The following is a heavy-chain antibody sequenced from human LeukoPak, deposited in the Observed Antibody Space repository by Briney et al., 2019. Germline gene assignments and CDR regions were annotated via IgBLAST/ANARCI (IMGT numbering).Heavy chain of an antibody. Sequence: GGSLRLSCAASGFTFSSYWMSWVRQAPGKGLEWVANIKQDGSEKYYVDSVKGRFTISRDNAKNSLYLQMNSLRAEDTAVYYCARAIRVGSSWSNAGYWGQGTLVTVSS. CDR3: ARAIRVGSSWSNAGY. CDR1: GFTFSSYW. V-gene: IGHV3-7*01. J-gene: IGHJ4*02. CDR2: IKQDGSEK. D-gene: IGHD6-13*01.